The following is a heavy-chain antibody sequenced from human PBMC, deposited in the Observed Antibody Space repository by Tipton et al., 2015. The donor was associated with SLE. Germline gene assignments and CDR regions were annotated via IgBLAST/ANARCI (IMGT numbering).Heavy chain of an antibody. J-gene: IGHJ4*02. CDR1: DGSISDYY. CDR2: IYASGIT. Sequence: TLSLTCNVSDGSISDYYWTWIRQPAGEGLEWIGRIYASGITNYNPSLKSRVTISLDTSKNQFSLKLSSVTAADTAVYYCARVAATEVFDYWGQGTLVTVSS. CDR3: ARVAATEVFDY. D-gene: IGHD1-1*01. V-gene: IGHV4-4*07.